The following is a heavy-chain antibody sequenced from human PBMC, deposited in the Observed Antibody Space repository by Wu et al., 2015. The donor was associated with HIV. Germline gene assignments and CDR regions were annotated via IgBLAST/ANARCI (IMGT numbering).Heavy chain of an antibody. CDR3: AREGGYEGATVHFPN. Sequence: QVQLQESGPRLVKPSETLSLSCTVSGGYISDHYWSWIRQPAGKGLEWIGHIYSSGTTSYNPSLKSRIAMSVDTSKNQLSLKLTSVTAADTAVYYCAREGGYEGATVHFPNWGQGTLVIVSS. J-gene: IGHJ4*02. V-gene: IGHV4-4*07. CDR1: GGYISDHY. D-gene: IGHD3-16*01. CDR2: IYSSGTT.